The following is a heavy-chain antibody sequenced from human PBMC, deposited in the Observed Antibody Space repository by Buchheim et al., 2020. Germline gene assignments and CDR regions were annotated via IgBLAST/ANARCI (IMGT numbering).Heavy chain of an antibody. CDR3: ARDVRIQLWHAYYYYGMDV. J-gene: IGHJ6*02. Sequence: QVQLVESGGGVVQPGRSLRLSCAASGFTFSSYAMHWVRQAPGKGLEWVAVISYDGSNKYYADSVKGRFTISRDNSKNTLYLQMNSLRAEDTAVYYCARDVRIQLWHAYYYYGMDVWGQGTT. CDR1: GFTFSSYA. V-gene: IGHV3-30-3*01. CDR2: ISYDGSNK. D-gene: IGHD5-18*01.